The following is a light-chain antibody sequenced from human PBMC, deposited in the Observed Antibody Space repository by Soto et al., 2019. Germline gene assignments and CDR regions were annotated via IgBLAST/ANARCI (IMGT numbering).Light chain of an antibody. CDR2: QAS. Sequence: IQMTQSPSTLSASVGDRVTITCRASQSIKSWLAWYQQKPGKAPKLLIYQASDLNDGVPSRFSGSGSGTEFTLTIISRQPDDIATYYCQQYNDYCTFGQGTKVEIK. V-gene: IGKV1-5*03. CDR1: QSIKSW. CDR3: QQYNDYCT. J-gene: IGKJ1*01.